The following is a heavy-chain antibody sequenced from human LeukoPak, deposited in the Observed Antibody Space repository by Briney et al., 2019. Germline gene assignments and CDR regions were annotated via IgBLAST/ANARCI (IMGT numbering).Heavy chain of an antibody. CDR3: ARGKTSQNIVTRKTYNWIDP. V-gene: IGHV3-21*01. D-gene: IGHD2/OR15-2a*01. CDR2: ISSSSDYI. J-gene: IGHJ5*02. Sequence: GSLRLSCAASGFTFSSYNMNWVRQAPGKGLEWVSSISSSSDYIYYADSVKGRFTISRDNAKNSLYLQMKSLRAEDTAVYYCARGKTSQNIVTRKTYNWIDPWGQGTLVTVSS. CDR1: GFTFSSYN.